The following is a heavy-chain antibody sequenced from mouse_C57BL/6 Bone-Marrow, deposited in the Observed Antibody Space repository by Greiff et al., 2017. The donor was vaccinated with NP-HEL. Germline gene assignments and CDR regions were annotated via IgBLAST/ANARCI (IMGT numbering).Heavy chain of an antibody. V-gene: IGHV1-50*01. J-gene: IGHJ2*01. Sequence: QVQLQQPGAELVKPGASVKLSCKASGYTFTSYWMQWVKQRPGQGLEWIGEIDPSDSYTNYNQKFKGKATLTVDTSSSTAYMQLSSLTSEDSAVYYCARSHFTYYFDYWGQGTTLTVSS. CDR2: IDPSDSYT. CDR1: GYTFTSYW. CDR3: ARSHFTYYFDY.